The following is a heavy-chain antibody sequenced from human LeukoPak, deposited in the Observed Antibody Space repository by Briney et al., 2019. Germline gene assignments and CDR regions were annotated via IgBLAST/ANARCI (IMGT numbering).Heavy chain of an antibody. V-gene: IGHV4-34*01. CDR1: GGSFSGYY. CDR2: INHSGST. CDR3: ARGRGYSYLIMARYMDV. J-gene: IGHJ6*03. D-gene: IGHD5-18*01. Sequence: PSETLSLTCAVYGGSFSGYYWSWIRQPPGKGLEWIGEINHSGSTNYNPSLKSRVTISVDTSKNQFSLKLSSVTAADTAVYYCARGRGYSYLIMARYMDVWGKGTTVTVSS.